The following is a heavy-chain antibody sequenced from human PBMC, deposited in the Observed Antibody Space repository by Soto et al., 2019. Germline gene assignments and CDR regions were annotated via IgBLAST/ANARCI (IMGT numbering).Heavy chain of an antibody. J-gene: IGHJ4*02. V-gene: IGHV3-74*01. D-gene: IGHD2-21*02. CDR3: ARGGRVGDYYFDY. CDR1: GFTFSTYW. CDR2: VTSDGSST. Sequence: EVQLVESGGGLVQPGGSLRLSCAASGFTFSTYWMHWVRQAPGKGLVWVSRVTSDGSSTSYADSVTGRFTVSRDNAKNTLYLQMNSLRAEDTAVYYCARGGRVGDYYFDYWGQGTLVTVSS.